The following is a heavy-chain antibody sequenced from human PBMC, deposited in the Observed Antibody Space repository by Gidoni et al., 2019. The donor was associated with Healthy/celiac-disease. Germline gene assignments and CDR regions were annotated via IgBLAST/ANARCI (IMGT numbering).Heavy chain of an antibody. CDR2: IVVGSGNT. D-gene: IGHD3-22*01. Sequence: QMQLVQSGTEVKKPGTSVKVSCKASGFTFTSSAVQWVRQARGQRLEWIGWIVVGSGNTNYAQKFQERVTITRDMSTSTAYMELSSLRSEDTAVYYCAAVGNYYDSSGPTYWGQGTLVTVSS. J-gene: IGHJ4*02. V-gene: IGHV1-58*01. CDR3: AAVGNYYDSSGPTY. CDR1: GFTFTSSA.